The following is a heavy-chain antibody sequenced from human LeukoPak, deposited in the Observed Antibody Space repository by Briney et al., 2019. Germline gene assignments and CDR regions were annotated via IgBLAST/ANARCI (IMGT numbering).Heavy chain of an antibody. CDR1: GYTFTAYY. D-gene: IGHD4-17*01. CDR3: ARRGNYGDYFDY. Sequence: ASVKVSCKASGYTFTAYYMHWVQQAPGQGLEWMGWINPNSGSTNYAQKFQGRVTMTRDTSISTAFMDLSRLRSDDTAVYYCARRGNYGDYFDYWGQGTLVTVSS. V-gene: IGHV1-2*02. J-gene: IGHJ4*02. CDR2: INPNSGST.